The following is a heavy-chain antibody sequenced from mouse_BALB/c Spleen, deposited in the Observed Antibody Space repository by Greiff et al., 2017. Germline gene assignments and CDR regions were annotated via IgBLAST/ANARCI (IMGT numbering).Heavy chain of an antibody. Sequence: VHLVESGPGLVAPSQSLSITCTVSGFSLTSYGVHWVRQPPGKGLEWLGVIWAGGSTNYNSALMSRLSISKDNSKSQVFLKMNSLQTDDTAMYYCARRAGGKDYFDYWGQGTTLTVSS. CDR2: IWAGGST. D-gene: IGHD1-3*01. V-gene: IGHV2-9*02. CDR1: GFSLTSYG. J-gene: IGHJ2*01. CDR3: ARRAGGKDYFDY.